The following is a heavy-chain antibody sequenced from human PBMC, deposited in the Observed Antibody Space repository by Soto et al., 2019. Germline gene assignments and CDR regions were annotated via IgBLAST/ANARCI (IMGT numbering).Heavy chain of an antibody. V-gene: IGHV3-23*01. J-gene: IGHJ5*02. CDR3: AKDIDSSGYHPSS. Sequence: GGSLRLSCAAPGFTFSSYAMSWVRQAPGKGLEWVSAISGNGADTSYADSVRGRFTISRDNAKNSLYLQMNSLRPEDTALYYCAKDIDSSGYHPSSWGQGTQVTVSS. D-gene: IGHD3-22*01. CDR1: GFTFSSYA. CDR2: ISGNGADT.